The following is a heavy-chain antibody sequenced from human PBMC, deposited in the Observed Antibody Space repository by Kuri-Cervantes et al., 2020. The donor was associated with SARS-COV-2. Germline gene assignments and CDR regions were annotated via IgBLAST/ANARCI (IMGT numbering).Heavy chain of an antibody. CDR1: GFTFSNAW. D-gene: IGHD3-10*01. J-gene: IGHJ6*02. V-gene: IGHV3-15*01. Sequence: ETLSLTCAASGFTFSNAWMSWVRQAPGKGLEWVGRIKSKTDGGTTDYAAPVKGRFTISRDDSKNTLYLQMNSLRAEDTAVYYCARDYGSGPSGAYYYYGMDVWGQGTTVTVSS. CDR2: IKSKTDGGTT. CDR3: ARDYGSGPSGAYYYYGMDV.